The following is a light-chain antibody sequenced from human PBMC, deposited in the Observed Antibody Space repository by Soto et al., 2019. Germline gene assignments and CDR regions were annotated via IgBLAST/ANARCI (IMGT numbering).Light chain of an antibody. CDR1: SSEVGGYNH. CDR3: SSNTGSSTTPVV. CDR2: DVI. Sequence: QSVLTQPASVSGSPGQSITISCTGTSSEVGGYNHVAWYQQHPGKAPILIIYDVINRPSEVSNRCSGSKSGNTASLTISGLNAEDEDEYYCSSNTGSSTTPVVFGGGTKLAVL. V-gene: IGLV2-14*01. J-gene: IGLJ2*01.